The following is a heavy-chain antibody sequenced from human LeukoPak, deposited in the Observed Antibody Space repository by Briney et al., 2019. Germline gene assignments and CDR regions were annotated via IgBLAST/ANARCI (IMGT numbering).Heavy chain of an antibody. CDR2: IDPGDSDT. J-gene: IGHJ1*01. V-gene: IGHV5-51*01. D-gene: IGHD6-13*01. CDR3: ATVPRIPAVGNTEYFRH. Sequence: GESLKISCKGSGYSFTSYWIGWVRQMPGKGLEWMGIIDPGDSDTRYSPSFQGQVTISVDKSISTAYLQWSSLEAPDTAMYFCATVPRIPAVGNTEYFRHWGQGTLVTVSS. CDR1: GYSFTSYW.